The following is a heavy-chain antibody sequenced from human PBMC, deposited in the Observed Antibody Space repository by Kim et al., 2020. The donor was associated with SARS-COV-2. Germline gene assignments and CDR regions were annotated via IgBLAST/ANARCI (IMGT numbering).Heavy chain of an antibody. J-gene: IGHJ6*02. D-gene: IGHD3-10*01. V-gene: IGHV3-23*01. CDR3: AKDLHYYSAMDV. Sequence: GGSLRLSCAASGFTFRSNAMNWVRQAPGKGLEWVSGIGSDDSTHYADSVKGRFTISRDNSKNTVYLQMNSLRAEDTAVYYCAKDLHYYSAMDVWGQGATVTVAS. CDR1: GFTFRSNA. CDR2: IGSDDST.